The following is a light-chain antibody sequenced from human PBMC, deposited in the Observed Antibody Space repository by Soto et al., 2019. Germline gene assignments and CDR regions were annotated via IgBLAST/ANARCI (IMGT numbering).Light chain of an antibody. CDR1: QSVSSSY. J-gene: IGKJ2*01. Sequence: EIVLTQSPGTLSLSPGERATLSCRASQSVSSSYLAWYQQKPGQAPRLLISGASSRATGTPDRFSGSGSGTDFTLTISRLEPEDFAVYYCQQFDSSPPRYTFGQGTKLEIK. CDR2: GAS. V-gene: IGKV3-20*01. CDR3: QQFDSSPPRYT.